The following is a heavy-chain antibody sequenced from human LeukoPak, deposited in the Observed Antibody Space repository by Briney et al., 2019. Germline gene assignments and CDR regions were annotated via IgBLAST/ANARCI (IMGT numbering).Heavy chain of an antibody. Sequence: SETLSLTCTVSGGSISSSSYYWGWIRQPPGKGLEWIGSIYYSGSTYYNPSLKSRVTISVDTSKNQFSLKLSSVTAADTAVYYCARITMVRGVIVPRLDYWGQGTLVTVSS. CDR3: ARITMVRGVIVPRLDY. J-gene: IGHJ4*02. CDR1: GGSISSSSYY. CDR2: IYYSGST. V-gene: IGHV4-39*01. D-gene: IGHD3-10*01.